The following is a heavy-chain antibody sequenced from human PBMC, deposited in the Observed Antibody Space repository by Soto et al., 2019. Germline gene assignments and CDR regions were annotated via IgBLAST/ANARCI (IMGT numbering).Heavy chain of an antibody. CDR1: GFTFSSYA. Sequence: GGSLRLSRAASGFTFSSYAMSWVRQAPGKGLEWVSAISGSGGSTYYADSVKGRFTISRDNSKNTLYLQMNSLRAEDTAVYYCAKGGYCTNGVCYLAYWGQGTLVTVSS. CDR3: AKGGYCTNGVCYLAY. J-gene: IGHJ4*02. D-gene: IGHD2-8*01. V-gene: IGHV3-23*01. CDR2: ISGSGGST.